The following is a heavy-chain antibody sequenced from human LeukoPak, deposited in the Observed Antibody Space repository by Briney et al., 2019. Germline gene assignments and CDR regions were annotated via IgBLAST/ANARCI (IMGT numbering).Heavy chain of an antibody. CDR2: VKRKSDGETT. V-gene: IGHV3-15*01. CDR1: GFSFSSAW. D-gene: IGHD1-14*01. CDR3: TRNADHDF. J-gene: IGHJ4*02. Sequence: KPGGSLRLSCAASGFSFSSAWMNWVRQAPGKGLEWVGRVKRKSDGETTDYGAPVKGRFTISRDDSKNTLYLQMNSLKIEDTAVYFCTRNADHDFWGQGALVTVSS.